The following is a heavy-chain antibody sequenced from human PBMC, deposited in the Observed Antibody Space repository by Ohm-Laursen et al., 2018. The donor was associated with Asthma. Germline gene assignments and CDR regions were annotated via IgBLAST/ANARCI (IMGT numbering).Heavy chain of an antibody. CDR2: IWYDGSNK. V-gene: IGHV3-33*01. CDR3: ARDSQYYYDIGAFDI. CDR1: GFTFSSYG. J-gene: IGHJ3*02. D-gene: IGHD3-22*01. Sequence: SLRLSCSASGFTFSSYGMHWVRQAPGKGLEWVAVIWYDGSNKYYADSVKGRFTISRDNSKNTLYLQMNSLRAEDTAVYYCARDSQYYYDIGAFDIWGQGTMVTVSS.